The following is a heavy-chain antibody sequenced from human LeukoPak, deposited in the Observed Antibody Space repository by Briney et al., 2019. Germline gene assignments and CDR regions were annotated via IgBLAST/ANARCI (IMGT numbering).Heavy chain of an antibody. V-gene: IGHV4-34*01. D-gene: IGHD6-13*01. CDR3: ARHSSSSCFDY. Sequence: SETLSLTCAVYGGSFSGYYWSWIRQPPGKGLEWIGEINHSGGTNYNPSLKSRVTISVDTSKNQFSLQLSSVTAADTAVHYCARHSSSSCFDYWGQGTLVTVSS. J-gene: IGHJ4*02. CDR2: INHSGGT. CDR1: GGSFSGYY.